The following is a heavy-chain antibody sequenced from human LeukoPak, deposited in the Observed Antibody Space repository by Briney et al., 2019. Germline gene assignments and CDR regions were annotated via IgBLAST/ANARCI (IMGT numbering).Heavy chain of an antibody. CDR1: GYTLTELS. CDR3: AAGGGSVPTAYYYYGMDV. CDR2: FDPEDGET. Sequence: GASVKVSCKVSGYTLTELSMHWVRQAPGKGLEWMGGFDPEDGETIYAQKFQGRVTMTEDTSTDTAYMELSSLRSEDTAVYYCAAGGGSVPTAYYYYGMDVWGQGTTVTVSS. V-gene: IGHV1-24*01. J-gene: IGHJ6*02. D-gene: IGHD2-15*01.